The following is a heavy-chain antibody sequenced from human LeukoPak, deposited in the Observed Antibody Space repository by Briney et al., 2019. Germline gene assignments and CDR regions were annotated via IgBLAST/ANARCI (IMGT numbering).Heavy chain of an antibody. Sequence: GGSLRLSCAASGFTVSSNYMSWVRQAPGKGLEWVSVIYSGGSTYYADSVKGRFTISRDNSKNALYLQMNSLRAEDTAVYYCARVRGYSGYEGRYYYYGMDVWGQGTTVTVSS. CDR3: ARVRGYSGYEGRYYYYGMDV. J-gene: IGHJ6*02. V-gene: IGHV3-53*01. CDR1: GFTVSSNY. D-gene: IGHD5-12*01. CDR2: IYSGGST.